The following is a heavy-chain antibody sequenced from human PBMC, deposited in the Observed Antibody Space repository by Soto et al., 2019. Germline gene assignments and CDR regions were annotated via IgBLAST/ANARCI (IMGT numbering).Heavy chain of an antibody. J-gene: IGHJ4*02. Sequence: QLQLQESGPGLVKPSETLSLTCTVSGGSISSSSYYWGWIRQPPGKGLEWVGSIYYSGSTYYNPSLKSRLTISVDTSKNQFPLKLSSVTAADTAVYYCASLVVVPAALYYFDYWGQGTLVTVSS. CDR1: GGSISSSSYY. D-gene: IGHD2-2*01. CDR3: ASLVVVPAALYYFDY. V-gene: IGHV4-39*01. CDR2: IYYSGST.